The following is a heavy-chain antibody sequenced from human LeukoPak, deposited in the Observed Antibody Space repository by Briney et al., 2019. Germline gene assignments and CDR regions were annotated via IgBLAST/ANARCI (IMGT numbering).Heavy chain of an antibody. J-gene: IGHJ4*02. CDR3: ARXPSXXXXT. V-gene: IGHV7-4-1*02. CDR2: INTNTGNP. Sequence: MHWVRQAPGQGXEWMGWINTNTGNPTYAQGFTGRFVFSLDTSVSTAYLQISSLKAEDTAVYYCARXPSXXXXTGGQGXLXTVSS.